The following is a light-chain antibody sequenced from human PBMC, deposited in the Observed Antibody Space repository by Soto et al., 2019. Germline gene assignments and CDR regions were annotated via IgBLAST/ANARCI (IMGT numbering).Light chain of an antibody. CDR1: QSVSSSY. V-gene: IGKV3D-15*01. CDR3: QHYYHWRLS. CDR2: GAS. Sequence: EIVLTQSPGTLSLSPGERATLSCRASQSVSSSYLAWYQQKPAQPPRLLIYGASTRATGVPATFSGSGSGTQFSLTISSLQSEDSAIYYCQHYYHWRLSFGGGTKVDIK. J-gene: IGKJ4*01.